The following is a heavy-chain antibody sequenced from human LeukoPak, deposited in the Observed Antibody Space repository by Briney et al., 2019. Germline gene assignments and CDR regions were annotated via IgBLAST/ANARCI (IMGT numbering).Heavy chain of an antibody. CDR2: INHSGST. D-gene: IGHD3-22*01. CDR3: ARHSLDYYDSSGYYLTDPYGMDV. Sequence: SETLSLTCAVYGGSFSGYYWSWIRQPPGKGLEWIGEINHSGSTNYNPSLKSRVTISVDTSKNQFSLKLSSVTAADTAVYYCARHSLDYYDSSGYYLTDPYGMDVWGQGTTVTVSS. V-gene: IGHV4-34*01. J-gene: IGHJ6*02. CDR1: GGSFSGYY.